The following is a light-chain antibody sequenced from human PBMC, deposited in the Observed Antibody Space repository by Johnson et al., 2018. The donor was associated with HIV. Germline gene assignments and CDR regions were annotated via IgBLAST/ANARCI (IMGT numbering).Light chain of an antibody. Sequence: VLTQPPSVSAAPGQKVTISCSGSSSNIGNNFVSWYQQLPGRAPKLLIYDNNKRPSGIPARFSGSKSGTSATLGITGLQTGDEDDYYCGTWDSSLRVGVFGTGTKVTVL. CDR1: SSNIGNNF. CDR2: DNN. J-gene: IGLJ1*01. CDR3: GTWDSSLRVGV. V-gene: IGLV1-51*01.